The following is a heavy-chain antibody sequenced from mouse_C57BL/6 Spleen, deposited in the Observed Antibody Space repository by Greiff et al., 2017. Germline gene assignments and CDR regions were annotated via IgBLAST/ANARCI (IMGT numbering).Heavy chain of an antibody. D-gene: IGHD2-5*01. Sequence: QVQLQQSGAELVRPGTSVKVSCKASGYAFTNYLIEWVQQRPGQGLEWVGVINTGSGGTNYNEKFKGKATLTEDKTSNTAYMQHSSLTYEDSAVYFCARYRYYSNYPYAMDYWGQGTSVTVSS. CDR2: INTGSGGT. CDR1: GYAFTNYL. CDR3: ARYRYYSNYPYAMDY. V-gene: IGHV1-54*01. J-gene: IGHJ4*01.